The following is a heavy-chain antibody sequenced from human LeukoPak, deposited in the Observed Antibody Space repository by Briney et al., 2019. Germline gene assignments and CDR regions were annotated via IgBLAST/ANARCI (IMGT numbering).Heavy chain of an antibody. Sequence: ASVKVSCKASGYTFTGYYMHWVRQAPGQGLEWMGWINPNSGGTNYAQKFQGRVTMTRDTSISTAYMELRSLRSDDTAVYYCARGEGVAGGPLDYWGQGTLVTVSS. CDR1: GYTFTGYY. CDR2: INPNSGGT. D-gene: IGHD6-19*01. J-gene: IGHJ4*02. V-gene: IGHV1-2*02. CDR3: ARGEGVAGGPLDY.